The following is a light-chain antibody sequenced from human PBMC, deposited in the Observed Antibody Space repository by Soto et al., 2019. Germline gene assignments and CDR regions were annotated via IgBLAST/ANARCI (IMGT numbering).Light chain of an antibody. CDR3: TSYTSSNSVV. CDR1: GSDIGGYNY. V-gene: IGLV2-14*01. Sequence: QSALTQPASVSGSPGQSITISCTGTGSDIGGYNYVSWYQQHPGKAPKVMIYEVSNRPSGVSNRFSASKSGNTASLTISGLQAEDEADYYCTSYTSSNSVVFGGGNKLTVL. J-gene: IGLJ2*01. CDR2: EVS.